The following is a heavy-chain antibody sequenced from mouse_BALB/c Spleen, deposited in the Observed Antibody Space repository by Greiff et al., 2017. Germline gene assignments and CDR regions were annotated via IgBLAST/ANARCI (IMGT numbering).Heavy chain of an antibody. CDR3: ARRGDDAMDY. CDR2: IYWDDDK. CDR1: GFSLSTSGMG. Sequence: QVTLKVSGPGILQPSQTLSLTCSFSGFSLSTSGMGVSWIRQPSGKGLEWLAHIYWDDDKRYNPSLKSRLTISKDTSRNQVFLKITSVDTADTATYYCARRGDDAMDYWGQGTSVTVSS. J-gene: IGHJ4*01. V-gene: IGHV8-12*01. D-gene: IGHD3-3*01.